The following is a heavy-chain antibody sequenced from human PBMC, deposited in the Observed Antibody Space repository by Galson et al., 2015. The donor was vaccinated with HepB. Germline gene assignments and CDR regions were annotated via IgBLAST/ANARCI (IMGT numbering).Heavy chain of an antibody. CDR2: ISGSGGST. V-gene: IGHV3-23*01. CDR3: AKAPWFADRYGDYYYGMDV. D-gene: IGHD3-10*01. J-gene: IGHJ6*02. CDR1: GFTFSSYA. Sequence: SLSISCEASGFTFSSYAMSWVRQAPGKGLEWVSAISGSGGSTYYADSVKGRFTISRDTSKNTLYLQMNSLRAEDTAVYYCAKAPWFADRYGDYYYGMDVWGQGTTVTVSS.